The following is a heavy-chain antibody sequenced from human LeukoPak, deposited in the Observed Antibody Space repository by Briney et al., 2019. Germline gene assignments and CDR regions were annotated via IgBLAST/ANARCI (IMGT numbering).Heavy chain of an antibody. V-gene: IGHV3-23*01. CDR3: AKSQDFGDYDVAF. J-gene: IGHJ4*02. CDR2: VCGSGNRT. CDR1: GFTFSSYA. D-gene: IGHD4-17*01. Sequence: GGSLRLSCAPSGFTFSSYAMSWVRQAPGKALEWVSSVCGSGNRTYYADSVKGRFTISRDNSKNTLYLQMNSLRAEDTAVYYCAKSQDFGDYDVAFWGQGTLVTVSS.